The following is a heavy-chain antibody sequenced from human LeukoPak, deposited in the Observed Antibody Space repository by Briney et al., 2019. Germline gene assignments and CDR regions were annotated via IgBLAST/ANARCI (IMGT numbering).Heavy chain of an antibody. CDR1: GFTFSSYA. Sequence: GGSLRLSCAASGFTFSSYAMSWVRQAPGKGLEWVANIKEDGSEKYYEDSVKGRFTISRDNAKNSLFLQMNSLRAEDTAVYYCARDPYGDYYFDYWGQGTLVTVSS. CDR2: IKEDGSEK. D-gene: IGHD4-17*01. J-gene: IGHJ4*02. CDR3: ARDPYGDYYFDY. V-gene: IGHV3-7*01.